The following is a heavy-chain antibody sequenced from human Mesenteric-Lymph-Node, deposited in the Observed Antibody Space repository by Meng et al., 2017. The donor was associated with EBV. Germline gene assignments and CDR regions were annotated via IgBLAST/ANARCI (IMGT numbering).Heavy chain of an antibody. CDR1: GFTFSSQA. CDR3: AKNSGLDY. V-gene: IGHV3-23*05. CDR2: IYQSGSSA. J-gene: IGHJ4*02. Sequence: EVELWEVWGGFVQPGGSLRLSCAASGFTFSSQAMYWVRQAPGKGLEWVSGIYQSGSSAYYADSVKGRFTVSRDNSKNMLYLQMNSLRAEDTAIYYCAKNSGLDYWGQGTLVTVSS.